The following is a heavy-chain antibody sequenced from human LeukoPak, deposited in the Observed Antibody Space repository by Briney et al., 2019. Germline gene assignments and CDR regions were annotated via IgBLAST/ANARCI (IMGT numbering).Heavy chain of an antibody. Sequence: PGGSLRLSCAASGFTYSKSLMSWLRQAPGKGLEWVANMNADGSAREYVDSVKGRFTISRDNARKALYLQMSSLGAEDTAVYYCATYTHWVAGDVWGQGTTVTVSS. CDR2: MNADGSAR. CDR1: GFTYSKSL. D-gene: IGHD3-16*01. J-gene: IGHJ6*02. V-gene: IGHV3-7*01. CDR3: ATYTHWVAGDV.